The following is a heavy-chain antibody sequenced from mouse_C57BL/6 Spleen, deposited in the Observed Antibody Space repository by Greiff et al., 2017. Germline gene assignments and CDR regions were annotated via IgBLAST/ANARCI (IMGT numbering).Heavy chain of an antibody. V-gene: IGHV3-6*01. CDR1: GYSITSGYY. CDR2: ISYDGSN. CDR3: ARGYFDV. J-gene: IGHJ1*03. Sequence: VQLKESGPGLVKPSQSLSLTCSVTGYSITSGYYWNWIRQFPGNKLEWMGYISYDGSNNYNPSLKNRISITRDTSKNQSFLKLNSVTTEDTATYYCARGYFDVWGTGTTVTVSS.